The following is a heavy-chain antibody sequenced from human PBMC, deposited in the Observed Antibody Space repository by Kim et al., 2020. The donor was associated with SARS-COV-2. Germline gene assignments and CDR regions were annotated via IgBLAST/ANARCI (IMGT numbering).Heavy chain of an antibody. Sequence: GGSLRLSCAASGFTFDDYAMHWVRQAPGKGLEWVSGISWNSGSIGYADSVKGRFTISRDNAKNSLYLQMNSLRAEDTALYYCAKDQGYCTNGVCFRDGGMDVWGQGTTVTVSS. D-gene: IGHD2-8*01. CDR1: GFTFDDYA. V-gene: IGHV3-9*01. CDR3: AKDQGYCTNGVCFRDGGMDV. CDR2: ISWNSGSI. J-gene: IGHJ6*02.